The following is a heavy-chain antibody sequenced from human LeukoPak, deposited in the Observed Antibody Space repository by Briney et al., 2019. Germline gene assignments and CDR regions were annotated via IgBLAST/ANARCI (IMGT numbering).Heavy chain of an antibody. CDR3: ATDRYYDILTGDYGMDV. CDR2: FDPEDGET. Sequence: ASVKVSCKVSGYTLTELPMHWVRQAPGKGLEWMGGFDPEDGETIYAQKFQGRVTMTEDTSTDTAYMGLSSLRSEDTAVYYCATDRYYDILTGDYGMDVWGQGTTVTVSS. D-gene: IGHD3-9*01. V-gene: IGHV1-24*01. J-gene: IGHJ6*02. CDR1: GYTLTELP.